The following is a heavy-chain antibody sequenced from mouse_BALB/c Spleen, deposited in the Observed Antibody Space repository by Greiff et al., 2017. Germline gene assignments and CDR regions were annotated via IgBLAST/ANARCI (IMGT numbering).Heavy chain of an antibody. V-gene: IGHV3-6*02. J-gene: IGHJ1*01. CDR2: ISYDGSN. D-gene: IGHD1-1*01. Sequence: DVQLQESGPGLVKPSQSLSLTCSVTGYSITSGYYWNWIRQFPGNKLEWMGYISYDGSNNYNPSLKNRISITRDTSKNQFFLKLNSVTTEDTATYYCARVGGYYGYWYFDVWGAGTTVTVSS. CDR3: ARVGGYYGYWYFDV. CDR1: GYSITSGYY.